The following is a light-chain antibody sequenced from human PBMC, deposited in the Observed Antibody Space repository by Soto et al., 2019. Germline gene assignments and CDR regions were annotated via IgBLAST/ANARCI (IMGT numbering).Light chain of an antibody. CDR3: QQCYGSPSFS. CDR1: QDVSSY. J-gene: IGKJ3*01. Sequence: DIQLTQSPSPLSASVGDRVYITCRTSQDVSSYLNWYQAIPGKAPKLLVYEASPLASGGPSRPSGGGSGTDFTLTISGPRSGDSATYYCQQCYGSPSFSFGPGNKVDIK. CDR2: EAS. V-gene: IGKV1-39*01.